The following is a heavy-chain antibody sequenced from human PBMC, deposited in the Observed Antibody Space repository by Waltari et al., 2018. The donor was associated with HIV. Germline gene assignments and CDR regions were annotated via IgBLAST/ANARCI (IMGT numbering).Heavy chain of an antibody. CDR3: ARDDGHCRNKVCFRGYGLDV. Sequence: EVQLAESGGGFVVPGGSLRLACAASGFSFSSYDMHWLRLSAGNPREWVARIATKGEAYYPRSVKGRFAVSRDNAKNSMYLQISNLRVADTAIYFCARDDGHCRNKVCFRGYGLDVWGPGTTVNVYS. D-gene: IGHD6-13*01. CDR2: IATKGEA. CDR1: GFSFSSYD. V-gene: IGHV3-13*01. J-gene: IGHJ6*02.